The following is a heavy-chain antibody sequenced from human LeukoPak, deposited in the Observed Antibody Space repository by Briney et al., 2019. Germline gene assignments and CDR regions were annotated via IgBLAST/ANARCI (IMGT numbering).Heavy chain of an antibody. D-gene: IGHD3-10*01. Sequence: SQTLSLTCAISGDSVSSNSAAWNWIRQSPSRGLEWLGRTYYRSKWYNDYAVSVKSRITINPDTSKNQFSLKLSSVTAADTAVYYCARVGIFFISMVRDYGMDVWGQGTTVTVSS. CDR2: TYYRSKWYN. V-gene: IGHV6-1*01. J-gene: IGHJ6*02. CDR3: ARVGIFFISMVRDYGMDV. CDR1: GDSVSSNSAA.